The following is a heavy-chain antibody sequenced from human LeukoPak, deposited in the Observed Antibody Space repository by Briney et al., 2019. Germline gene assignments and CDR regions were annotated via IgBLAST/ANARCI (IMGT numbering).Heavy chain of an antibody. Sequence: ASVKVSCKASGYTFTGYYMHWVRQAPGQGLEWMGWINPNSGGTNYAQKFQGRVTMTRDTSISTAYMELSRLRSDDTAVYYCAREITSGSFNWFDPWGQGTLVTVSS. D-gene: IGHD1-26*01. V-gene: IGHV1-2*02. CDR3: AREITSGSFNWFDP. CDR1: GYTFTGYY. CDR2: INPNSGGT. J-gene: IGHJ5*02.